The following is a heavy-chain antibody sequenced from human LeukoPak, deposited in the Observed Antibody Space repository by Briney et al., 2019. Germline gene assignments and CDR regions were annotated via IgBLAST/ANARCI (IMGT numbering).Heavy chain of an antibody. V-gene: IGHV4-34*01. Sequence: SETLSPTCAVYGGSFSGYYWSWIRQPPGKGLEWIGEINHSGSTNYNPSLKSRVTISVDTSKNQFSLKLSSVTAADTAVYYCARGGCSSTSCYLRKYYFDYWGQGTLVTVSS. CDR1: GGSFSGYY. CDR3: ARGGCSSTSCYLRKYYFDY. D-gene: IGHD2-2*01. CDR2: INHSGST. J-gene: IGHJ4*02.